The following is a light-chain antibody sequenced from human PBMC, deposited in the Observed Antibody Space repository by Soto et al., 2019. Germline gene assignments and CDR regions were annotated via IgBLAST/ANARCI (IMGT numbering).Light chain of an antibody. J-gene: IGLJ2*01. Sequence: QSALTQPASVSGSPGRSVTISCTGSSSDVGDFNYVSWYQHLPGSAPKLIIYDVTNRPAGISYRFSASKSGRTASLTISGLQAEYEADYYCSSYSSSPAHVVFGGGTKLTVL. CDR1: SSDVGDFNY. CDR3: SSYSSSPAHVV. V-gene: IGLV2-14*03. CDR2: DVT.